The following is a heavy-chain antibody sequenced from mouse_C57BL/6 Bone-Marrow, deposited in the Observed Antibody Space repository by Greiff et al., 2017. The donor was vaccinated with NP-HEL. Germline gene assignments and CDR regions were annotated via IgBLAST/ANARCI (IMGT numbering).Heavy chain of an antibody. Sequence: VQLQESGAELARPGASVKMSCKASGYTFTSYTMHWVKQRPGQGLEWIGYINPSSGYTKYNQKFKDKATLTADKSSSTAYMQLSSLTSEDSAVYYCAVYYGSLFDYWGQGTTLTVSS. CDR2: INPSSGYT. J-gene: IGHJ2*01. CDR3: AVYYGSLFDY. V-gene: IGHV1-4*01. D-gene: IGHD2-1*01. CDR1: GYTFTSYT.